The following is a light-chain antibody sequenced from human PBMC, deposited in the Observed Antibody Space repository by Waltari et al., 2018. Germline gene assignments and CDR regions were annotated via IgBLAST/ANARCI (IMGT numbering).Light chain of an antibody. CDR2: ATS. Sequence: DIVMTQSPDSLAVSLGERAPLNCKSSQSVFYSARNKNYLSWYQQKPGQPPKLLIYATSTRESGVPDRFSGSGSGTDFTLTISSLQAEDVAVYFCHQYYTYPLTFGGGTKVEIK. V-gene: IGKV4-1*01. J-gene: IGKJ4*01. CDR3: HQYYTYPLT. CDR1: QSVFYSARNKNY.